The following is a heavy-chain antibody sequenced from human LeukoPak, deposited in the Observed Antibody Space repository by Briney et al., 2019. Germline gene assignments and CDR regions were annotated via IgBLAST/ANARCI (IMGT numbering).Heavy chain of an antibody. Sequence: GGSLLLSCASSGFTFSSDGMNWVRQAPGKGLEWVSYISSSCSTIKYADSVKGRFTISRDNAKNSLYLQMNSLRAEDTAVYYCALVGATVAWGQGTLVTVSS. D-gene: IGHD1-26*01. CDR2: ISSSCSTI. J-gene: IGHJ5*02. V-gene: IGHV3-48*03. CDR3: ALVGATVA. CDR1: GFTFSSDG.